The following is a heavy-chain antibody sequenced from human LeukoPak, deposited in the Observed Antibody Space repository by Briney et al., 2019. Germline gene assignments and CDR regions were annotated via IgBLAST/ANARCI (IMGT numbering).Heavy chain of an antibody. CDR1: GGSISGYS. CDR2: IYYSGST. V-gene: IGHV4-59*07. D-gene: IGHD3-22*01. J-gene: IGHJ4*02. Sequence: SDTLSLICTVSGGSISGYSWSWIRQPPGKGLEWIGYIYYSGSTYYNPSLKSRVTISVDTSKNQFSLKLSSVTAADTAVYYCARRDDSSGYYYGSWDYWGQGTLVTVSS. CDR3: ARRDDSSGYYYGSWDY.